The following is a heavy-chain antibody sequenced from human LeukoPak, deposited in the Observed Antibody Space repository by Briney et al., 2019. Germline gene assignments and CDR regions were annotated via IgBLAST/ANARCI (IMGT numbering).Heavy chain of an antibody. V-gene: IGHV3-23*01. J-gene: IGHJ3*02. Sequence: GGSLRLSCAASGFTFSSYALSWVRQAPWKGLEWVSGISGSGGSTYYADSVKGRFTISRDNSKNTLYLQMNSLRAEDTAVYYCAKEKHSSGYNAFDIWGQGTMVTVSS. CDR1: GFTFSSYA. CDR3: AKEKHSSGYNAFDI. D-gene: IGHD3-22*01. CDR2: ISGSGGST.